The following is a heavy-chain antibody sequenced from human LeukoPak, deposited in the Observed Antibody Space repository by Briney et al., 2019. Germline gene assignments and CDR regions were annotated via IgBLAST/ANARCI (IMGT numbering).Heavy chain of an antibody. CDR2: MSYSGST. V-gene: IGHV4-39*01. CDR3: MRRRGYSIDY. D-gene: IGHD5-12*01. Sequence: SETLSLTCTASGGSISSITYYCGWIRQPPGKGLEWIGNMSYSGSTPYNPSLKSRVTISVDTSKNQFSLKLSSVTAADTAVYYCMRRRGYSIDYWGQGTLVTVSS. J-gene: IGHJ4*02. CDR1: GGSISSITYY.